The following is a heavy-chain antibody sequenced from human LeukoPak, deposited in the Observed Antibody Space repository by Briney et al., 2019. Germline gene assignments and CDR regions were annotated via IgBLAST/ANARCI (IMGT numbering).Heavy chain of an antibody. CDR2: IIPLFGTT. CDR3: ARGETSGHYYFYYMDV. CDR1: GGTFRYNA. J-gene: IGHJ6*03. V-gene: IGHV1-69*06. D-gene: IGHD3-3*01. Sequence: SVKVSCKASGGTFRYNAFGWVRQAPGQGLEWVGGIIPLFGTTKYAQRFQGRLTITADRSTSTDYMELSTLRSEDTAVYYGARGETSGHYYFYYMDVWGKGTTVTVSS.